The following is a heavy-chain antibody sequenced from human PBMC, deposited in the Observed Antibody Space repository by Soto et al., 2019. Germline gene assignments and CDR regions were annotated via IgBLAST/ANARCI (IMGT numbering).Heavy chain of an antibody. V-gene: IGHV1-8*01. CDR1: GYTFTSYD. D-gene: IGHD2-2*01. CDR3: ARGDAMAGGDYYYYGMDV. CDR2: MNPNSGNT. Sequence: QVQLVQSGAEVKKPGASVKVSCKASGYTFTSYDINWVRQATGQGLEWMGWMNPNSGNTGYAQKFQGRVTMTRNTSISTAYMELSSLRSEDTAVYYCARGDAMAGGDYYYYGMDVWGQGTTVTVSS. J-gene: IGHJ6*02.